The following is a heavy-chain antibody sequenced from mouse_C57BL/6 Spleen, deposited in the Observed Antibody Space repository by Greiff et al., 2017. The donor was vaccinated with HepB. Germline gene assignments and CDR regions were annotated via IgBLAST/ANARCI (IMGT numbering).Heavy chain of an antibody. J-gene: IGHJ1*03. V-gene: IGHV1-82*01. CDR3: ARWVLLGYFDV. Sequence: VNVVESGPELVKPGASVKISCKASGYAFSSSWMNWVKQRPGKGLEWIGRIYPGDGDTNYNGKFKGKATLTADKSSSTAYMQLSSLTSEDSAVYFCARWVLLGYFDVWGTGTTVTVSS. D-gene: IGHD2-10*01. CDR2: IYPGDGDT. CDR1: GYAFSSSW.